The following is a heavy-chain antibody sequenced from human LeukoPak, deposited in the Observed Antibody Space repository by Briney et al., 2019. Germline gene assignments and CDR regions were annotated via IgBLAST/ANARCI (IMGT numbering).Heavy chain of an antibody. V-gene: IGHV3-48*01. D-gene: IGHD1-14*01. Sequence: GGSLRLSCAASGFTFSSYGMTWVRQAPGKGLEWVSYISSSSSTIYYADSVKGRFTISRDNAKNSLYLQLNSLRAEDTAVYYCARDLSPWETRNPDAFDIWGQGTMVTVSS. CDR3: ARDLSPWETRNPDAFDI. CDR2: ISSSSSTI. CDR1: GFTFSSYG. J-gene: IGHJ3*02.